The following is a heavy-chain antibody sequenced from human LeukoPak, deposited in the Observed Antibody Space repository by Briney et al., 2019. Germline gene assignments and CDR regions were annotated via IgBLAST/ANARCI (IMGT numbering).Heavy chain of an antibody. D-gene: IGHD6-13*01. CDR3: ARGPISPRRAAAVGNCFDY. Sequence: GGSLRLSCAASGFTFSNYRMNWARQAPGKGLEWVSSISSTGSSIYYADSVKGRFTISRDNAKNSLYLQMKSLRMEDTAVYYCARGPISPRRAAAVGNCFDYWGQGTLVTVSS. CDR1: GFTFSNYR. CDR2: ISSTGSSI. J-gene: IGHJ4*02. V-gene: IGHV3-21*03.